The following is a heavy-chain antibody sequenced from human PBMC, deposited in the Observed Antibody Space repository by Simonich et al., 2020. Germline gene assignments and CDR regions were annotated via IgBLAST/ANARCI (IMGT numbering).Heavy chain of an antibody. CDR3: ARVPGIYYYYGMDV. CDR2: INPNSGGT. CDR1: GYTFTGYY. J-gene: IGHJ6*02. V-gene: IGHV1-2*06. D-gene: IGHD3-10*01. Sequence: GAEVKKPGASVKVSCKASGYTFTGYYMHWVRQAPGKGLEWRGRINPNSGGTNYAQKLQGRVTMTRDTSISTDYMELSRLRSDDTAVYYCARVPGIYYYYGMDVWGQGTTVTVSS.